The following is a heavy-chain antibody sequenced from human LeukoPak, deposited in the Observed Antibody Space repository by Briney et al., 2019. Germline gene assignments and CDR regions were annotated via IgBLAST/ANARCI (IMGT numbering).Heavy chain of an antibody. CDR2: IYWNDEK. CDR1: GFSFGTNGVA. J-gene: IGHJ4*02. CDR3: AHSSYAVFGS. V-gene: IGHV2-5*01. D-gene: IGHD2-2*01. Sequence: SGPTLVNPTQTLTLTCTFSGFSFGTNGVAVGWIRQPPGKALEWLALIYWNDEKRYSPSLKSRLTITKDTSKNQVVLTMTNMDPVDTATYYCAHSSYAVFGSWGQGTRVTVSS.